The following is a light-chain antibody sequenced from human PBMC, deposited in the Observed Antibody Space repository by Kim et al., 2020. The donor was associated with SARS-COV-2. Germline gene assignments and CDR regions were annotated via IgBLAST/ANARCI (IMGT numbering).Light chain of an antibody. V-gene: IGKV1-8*01. J-gene: IGKJ2*01. Sequence: STGDRVTITCRASQGISSYLAWYQQKPGKAPKLLIYAASTLQSGVPSRFSGSGSGTDFTLTISCLQSEDFATYYCQQYYSYPPWYTFGQGTKLEI. CDR3: QQYYSYPPWYT. CDR2: AAS. CDR1: QGISSY.